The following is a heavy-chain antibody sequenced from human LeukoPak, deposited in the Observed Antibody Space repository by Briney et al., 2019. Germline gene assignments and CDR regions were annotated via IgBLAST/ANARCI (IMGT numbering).Heavy chain of an antibody. Sequence: GGSLRLSCAASGFTFSSYWMSWVRQVPQNGLEWVANVRQDGSEKYYVDSVKGRFTISRDNAKSSLYLQMNSLRAEDTAIYYCARVGSGWYTYYFDFWGQGTLVTVSS. J-gene: IGHJ4*02. CDR3: ARVGSGWYTYYFDF. CDR1: GFTFSSYW. V-gene: IGHV3-7*01. D-gene: IGHD6-19*01. CDR2: VRQDGSEK.